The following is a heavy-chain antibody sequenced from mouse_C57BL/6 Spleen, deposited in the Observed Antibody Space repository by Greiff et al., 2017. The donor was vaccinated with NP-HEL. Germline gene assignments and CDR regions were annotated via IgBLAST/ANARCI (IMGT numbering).Heavy chain of an antibody. CDR3: ARRYYSNYLYYFDY. Sequence: VQLQQSGPELVKPGASVKISCKASGYTFTDYNMDWVKQRPGKGLEWIGGIYPENGGTNYNQKFKGKATLTVDKSSSTAYMELRSLTSEDTAVYYCARRYYSNYLYYFDYWGQGTTLTVSS. J-gene: IGHJ2*01. V-gene: IGHV1-18*01. CDR1: GYTFTDYN. CDR2: IYPENGGT. D-gene: IGHD2-5*01.